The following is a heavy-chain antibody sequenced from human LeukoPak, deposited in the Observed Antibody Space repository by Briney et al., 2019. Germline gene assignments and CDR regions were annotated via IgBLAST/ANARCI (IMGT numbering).Heavy chain of an antibody. CDR1: GFTFSSYG. Sequence: GGTLRLSCAASGFTFSSYGMSWVRQAPGKELEWVANINQHGSEKYSVDSVKGRFTISRDNAKNSLFLQMNSLRAEDTAVYYCARDIGAAADCNLDYWGQGTLVTVSS. CDR2: INQHGSEK. D-gene: IGHD6-13*01. J-gene: IGHJ4*02. V-gene: IGHV3-7*01. CDR3: ARDIGAAADCNLDY.